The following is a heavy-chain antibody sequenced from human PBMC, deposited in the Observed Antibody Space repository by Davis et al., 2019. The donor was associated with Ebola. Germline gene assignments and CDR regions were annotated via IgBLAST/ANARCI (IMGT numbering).Heavy chain of an antibody. CDR3: ARDCIVDRYYYNGMDG. CDR1: GFIFSDYY. D-gene: IGHD3-22*01. CDR2: ISSRSATI. J-gene: IGHJ6*04. Sequence: GGSLRLSCAASGFIFSDYYMSWIRQAPGKGLEWVSYISSRSATIYYADFVKGRFTISRDDAKNSLYLQMNSLRDEDTAVYYCARDCIVDRYYYNGMDGWGKGTTVTVSS. V-gene: IGHV3-11*04.